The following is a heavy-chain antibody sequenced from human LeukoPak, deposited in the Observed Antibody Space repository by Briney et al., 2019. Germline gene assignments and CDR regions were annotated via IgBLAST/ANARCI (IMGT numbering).Heavy chain of an antibody. V-gene: IGHV3-15*01. Sequence: PGGSLRLSCAASGFTFSNAWMSWVRQAPGRGLEWVGRIKRKGDDGTIDYAAPVKGRLYVSRDDSKNMLYLQMNSLKSEDTAVYYCTAGTGRSDFDYWGQGTLVTVSS. CDR1: GFTFSNAW. CDR3: TAGTGRSDFDY. J-gene: IGHJ4*02. CDR2: IKRKGDDGTI. D-gene: IGHD3/OR15-3a*01.